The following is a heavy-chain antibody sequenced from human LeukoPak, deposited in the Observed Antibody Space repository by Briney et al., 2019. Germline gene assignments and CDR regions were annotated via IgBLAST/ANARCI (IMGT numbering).Heavy chain of an antibody. Sequence: GGSLRLSCAASGFTFSSYAMSWVRQAPGKGLEWVSATTGSGGSTYYADSVKGRFTVSRDNSKNTLYLQMNSLRAEDTAVYYCATADPYSSGWSKYAFDIWGQGTMVTVSS. CDR1: GFTFSSYA. J-gene: IGHJ3*02. CDR3: ATADPYSSGWSKYAFDI. D-gene: IGHD6-19*01. CDR2: TTGSGGST. V-gene: IGHV3-23*01.